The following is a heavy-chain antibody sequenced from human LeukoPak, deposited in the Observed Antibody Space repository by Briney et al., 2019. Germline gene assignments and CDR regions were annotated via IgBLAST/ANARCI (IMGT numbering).Heavy chain of an antibody. J-gene: IGHJ5*02. CDR3: ARDETHFYGSGSSNWFDP. CDR2: IYYSGTT. D-gene: IGHD3-10*01. V-gene: IGHV4-59*12. Sequence: SETLSLTCSVSGGSISGYYWSWIRQPPGEGLEWIGYIYYSGTTIYNPSLKSRLTISLDTSKNQFSLNLSSVTAADTAVYYCARDETHFYGSGSSNWFDPWGQGILATVSS. CDR1: GGSISGYY.